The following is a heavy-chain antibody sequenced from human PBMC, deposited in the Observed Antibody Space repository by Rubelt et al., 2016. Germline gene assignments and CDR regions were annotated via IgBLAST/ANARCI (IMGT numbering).Heavy chain of an antibody. Sequence: QVQLQQWGAGLLKPSETLSLTCAVYGGSFSGYYWSWIRQPPGKGLEWIGEINHSGSTNYNPSLKCRVTISVDTSKNQFSLKLSSVTAADTAVYYCARGSDGNSRGYFQHWGQGTLVTVSS. CDR1: GGSFSGYY. CDR3: ARGSDGNSRGYFQH. D-gene: IGHD4-23*01. V-gene: IGHV4-34*01. J-gene: IGHJ1*01. CDR2: INHSGST.